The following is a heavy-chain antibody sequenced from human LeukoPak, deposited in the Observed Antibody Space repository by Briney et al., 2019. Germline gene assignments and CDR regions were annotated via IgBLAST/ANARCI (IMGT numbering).Heavy chain of an antibody. V-gene: IGHV3-53*01. CDR3: ARDRHYVRYFDWSDFDP. Sequence: GGSLRLSCAASGFTVSSNYMSWVRQAPGKGLEWVSVIYSGGSTYYADSVKGRFTISRDNSKNTLYLQMNSLRADDTAVYYCARDRHYVRYFDWSDFDPWGQGTLVTVSS. CDR2: IYSGGST. CDR1: GFTVSSNY. D-gene: IGHD3-9*01. J-gene: IGHJ5*02.